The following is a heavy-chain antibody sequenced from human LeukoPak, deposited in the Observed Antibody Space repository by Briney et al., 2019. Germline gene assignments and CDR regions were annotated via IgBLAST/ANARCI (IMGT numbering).Heavy chain of an antibody. CDR2: IYTSGST. D-gene: IGHD2-2*01. Sequence: SETLSLTCTVSGGSISSGSYYWSWIRQPAGKGLEWIGRIYTSGSTNYNPSLKSRVTISVDTSKNQFSLKLSSVTAADTAVYYCARDVVVPAARGWFDPGAREPWSPSPQ. CDR1: GGSISSGSYY. J-gene: IGHJ5*02. CDR3: ARDVVVPAARGWFDP. V-gene: IGHV4-61*02.